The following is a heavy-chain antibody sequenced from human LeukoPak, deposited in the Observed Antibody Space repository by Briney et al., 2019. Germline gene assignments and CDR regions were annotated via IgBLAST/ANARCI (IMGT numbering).Heavy chain of an antibody. V-gene: IGHV4-30-2*01. Sequence: PSETLSLTCAVSGGSISSGGYSWSWIRQPPGKGLEWIGYMYHSGTTHYNPSLKSRVTISVDRSKNQFSLKLSSVTAADTAVYYCVRGYYYDSGGYWVRAFDIWGQGTMVTVSS. J-gene: IGHJ3*02. CDR1: GGSISSGGYS. D-gene: IGHD3-22*01. CDR3: VRGYYYDSGGYWVRAFDI. CDR2: MYHSGTT.